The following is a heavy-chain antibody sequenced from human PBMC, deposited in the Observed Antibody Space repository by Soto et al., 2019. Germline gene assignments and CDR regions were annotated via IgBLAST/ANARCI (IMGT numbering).Heavy chain of an antibody. J-gene: IGHJ4*02. CDR3: AKDSPPSFYDILTGYLALDY. CDR1: GFTFSSYA. CDR2: ISGSGGST. V-gene: IGHV3-23*01. D-gene: IGHD3-9*01. Sequence: GGSLRLSCAASGFTFSSYAMSWVRQAPGKGLECVSAISGSGGSTYYADSVKGRFTISRDNSKNTLYLQMNSLRAEDTAVYYCAKDSPPSFYDILTGYLALDYWGQGPLVTVSS.